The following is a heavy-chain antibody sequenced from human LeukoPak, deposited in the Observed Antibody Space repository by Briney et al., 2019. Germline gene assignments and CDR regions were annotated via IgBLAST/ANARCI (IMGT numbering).Heavy chain of an antibody. J-gene: IGHJ4*02. CDR2: INPSGGST. CDR1: GYTFTSYY. CDR3: ASGLWVTAIEEGPIGNNDY. Sequence: ASVKVSCKASGYTFTSYYMHWVRQAPGQGLEWMGIINPSGGSTSYAQKFQGRVTMTRDMSTSTVYMELSSLRSEDTAVYYCASGLWVTAIEEGPIGNNDYWGQGTLVTVSS. V-gene: IGHV1-46*01. D-gene: IGHD2-21*02.